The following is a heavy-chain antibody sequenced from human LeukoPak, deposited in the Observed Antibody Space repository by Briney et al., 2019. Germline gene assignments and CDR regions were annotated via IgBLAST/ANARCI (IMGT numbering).Heavy chain of an antibody. CDR2: INAGNGNT. CDR1: GYIFTSYV. CDR3: ARTPDGDKFDY. Sequence: GASVKVSCKASGYIFTSYVMHWVRQAPGQRLEWMGWINAGNGNTKYSQKFQGRVTITRDTSASTAYMELSSLRSEDTAVYYCARTPDGDKFDYWGQGTLVTVSS. D-gene: IGHD4-17*01. V-gene: IGHV1-3*01. J-gene: IGHJ4*02.